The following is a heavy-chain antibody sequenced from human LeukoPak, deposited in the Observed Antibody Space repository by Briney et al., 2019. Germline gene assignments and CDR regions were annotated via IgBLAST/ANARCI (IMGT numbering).Heavy chain of an antibody. J-gene: IGHJ5*02. CDR1: GYSISSSNW. D-gene: IGHD2-15*01. CDR3: ARKTPNVGWFDP. Sequence: SETLSLTCAVSGYSISSSNWWGWIRQPPGQGLEWIGYIHYSGSTNYNPSLKSRVTMSVDTSKNQFSLKLRSVTAFDTAVYYCARKTPNVGWFDPWGQGILVTVSS. CDR2: IHYSGST. V-gene: IGHV4-28*06.